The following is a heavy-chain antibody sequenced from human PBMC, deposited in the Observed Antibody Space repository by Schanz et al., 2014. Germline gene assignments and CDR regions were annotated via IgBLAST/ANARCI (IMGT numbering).Heavy chain of an antibody. D-gene: IGHD4-17*01. J-gene: IGHJ6*03. CDR2: ISNDGSIK. Sequence: QVQLLQFGGGVVQPGRSLRLSCAASGFTFSSYAMHWVRQAPGKGLEWVALISNDGSIKYYADSVKGRFTMSRDNSKNTLYLQMNSLRAEDTAVFYCARDGDRFYHNYYMDVWGKGTTVTVSS. CDR1: GFTFSSYA. CDR3: ARDGDRFYHNYYMDV. V-gene: IGHV3-30-3*01.